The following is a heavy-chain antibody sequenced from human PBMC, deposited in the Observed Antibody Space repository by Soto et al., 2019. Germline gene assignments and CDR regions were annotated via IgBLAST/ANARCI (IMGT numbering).Heavy chain of an antibody. CDR1: GGSISSSSYY. J-gene: IGHJ4*02. CDR3: ARHAYYYDS. CDR2: IYYSGST. D-gene: IGHD3-22*01. Sequence: LSLTCTVSGGSISSSSYYWGWIRQPPGKGLEWIGCIYYSGSTYYNPSLKSRVTISVDTSKNQFSLKLSSVTAADTAVYYCARHAYYYDSWGQGTLVTVSS. V-gene: IGHV4-39*01.